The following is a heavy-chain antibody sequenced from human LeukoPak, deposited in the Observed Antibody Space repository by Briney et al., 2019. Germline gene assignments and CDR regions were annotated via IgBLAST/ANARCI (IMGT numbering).Heavy chain of an antibody. CDR3: ARGYYYDSSAAY. Sequence: GGSLRLSCAASGFTFSTFGFNWVRQAPGKGQEWVSSISHSSIYISYADSVKGRFTISRDNARNSLYLQMNSLRAEDSAVYYCARGYYYDSSAAYWGQGTLVTVSS. CDR1: GFTFSTFG. D-gene: IGHD3-22*01. J-gene: IGHJ4*02. V-gene: IGHV3-21*01. CDR2: ISHSSIYI.